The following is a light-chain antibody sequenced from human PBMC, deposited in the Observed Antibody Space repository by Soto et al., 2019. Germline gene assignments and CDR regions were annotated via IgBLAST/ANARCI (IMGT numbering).Light chain of an antibody. V-gene: IGLV1-40*01. CDR2: ENT. J-gene: IGLJ3*02. CDR3: QSCDNSLSGWV. Sequence: QSVLTQPPSVSGAPGQRVTISCTGSRSNIGAGYDVLWYQHLPGTAPKLLVYENTSRPSGVPDRFSGSRSGTSASLAITGLQAEDEADYYCQSCDNSLSGWVFGGGTKLTVL. CDR1: RSNIGAGYD.